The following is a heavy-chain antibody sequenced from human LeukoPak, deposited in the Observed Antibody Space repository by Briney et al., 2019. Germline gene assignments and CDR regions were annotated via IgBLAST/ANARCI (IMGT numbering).Heavy chain of an antibody. Sequence: GESLRLSCAASGFTFTTYWMSWVRQAPGKGLEWVANIKQDGTEKYYVDSVKGRFTISRDNAKNSLYLQMNSLRAEDTAVYYCAELGITMIGGVWGKGTTVTISS. CDR3: AELGITMIGGV. CDR1: GFTFTTYW. CDR2: IKQDGTEK. D-gene: IGHD3-10*02. J-gene: IGHJ6*04. V-gene: IGHV3-7*01.